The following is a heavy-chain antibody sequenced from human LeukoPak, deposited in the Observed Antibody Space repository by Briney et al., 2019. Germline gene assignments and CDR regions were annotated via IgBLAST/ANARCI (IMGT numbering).Heavy chain of an antibody. Sequence: ASVKVSCKVSGYTLTELSMHWVRQAPGKGLEWMGGFGPEDGETIYAQKFQGRVTMTEDTSTDTAYMELSSLRSEDTAVYYCATDHGSGWPFDYWGQGTLVTVSS. CDR3: ATDHGSGWPFDY. CDR2: FGPEDGET. CDR1: GYTLTELS. J-gene: IGHJ4*02. D-gene: IGHD6-19*01. V-gene: IGHV1-24*01.